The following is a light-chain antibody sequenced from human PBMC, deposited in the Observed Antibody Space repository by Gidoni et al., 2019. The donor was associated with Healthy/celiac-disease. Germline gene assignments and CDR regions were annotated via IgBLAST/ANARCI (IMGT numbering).Light chain of an antibody. J-gene: IGLJ2*01. CDR3: SSYTSSSTLV. Sequence: SALTQPASVSGSPAQSITISCTGTSSDVGGYNYVSWYQQDTGKAPKLMIYEVSNRPSGVSNRFSGSKSGNTASLTISGLQAEDEADYYCSSYTSSSTLVFGGGTKLTVL. V-gene: IGLV2-14*01. CDR1: SSDVGGYNY. CDR2: EVS.